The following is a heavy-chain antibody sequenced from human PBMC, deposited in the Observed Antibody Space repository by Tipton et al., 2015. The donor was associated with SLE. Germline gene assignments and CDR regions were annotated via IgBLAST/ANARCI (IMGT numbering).Heavy chain of an antibody. CDR3: ARQSDTTMVAYFDS. J-gene: IGHJ4*02. CDR2: ISYTGST. CDR1: GGSISSSYY. D-gene: IGHD5-18*01. Sequence: TLSLTCTVSGGSISSSYYWGWIRQSPGKGLEWIGSISYTGSTYYNPSLKSRVTISVDTSKNQFSLKLSSVTAADTAVYYCARQSDTTMVAYFDSWGQGTVVTVSS. V-gene: IGHV4-39*07.